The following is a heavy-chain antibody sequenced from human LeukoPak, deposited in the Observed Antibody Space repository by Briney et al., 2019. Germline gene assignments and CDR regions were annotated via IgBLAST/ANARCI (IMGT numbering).Heavy chain of an antibody. D-gene: IGHD3-3*01. CDR3: ARPDFWSGYYSY. CDR1: GGSFSGYY. V-gene: IGHV4-34*01. Sequence: SETLSLTCAVYGGSFSGYYWSWIRQPPGKGLEWIGEINHSGSTNYNPSLKSRVTISVVTSKNQFSLKLSSVTAADTAVYYCARPDFWSGYYSYWGQGTLVTVSS. CDR2: INHSGST. J-gene: IGHJ4*02.